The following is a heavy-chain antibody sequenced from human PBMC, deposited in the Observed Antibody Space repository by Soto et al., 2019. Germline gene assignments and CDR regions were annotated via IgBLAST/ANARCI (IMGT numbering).Heavy chain of an antibody. J-gene: IGHJ6*02. V-gene: IGHV1-18*04. D-gene: IGHD3-10*01. CDR2: ISAYNGNT. Sequence: QVQLVQSGAEVKKPGASVKVSCKASGYTFTSYGISWVRQAPGQGLEWMGWISAYNGNTNYAQKFQGWVTMTRDTSISTAYMELSRLRSDDTAVYYCARDPHYYGSGSYYYYYYGMDVWGQGTTVTVSS. CDR3: ARDPHYYGSGSYYYYYYGMDV. CDR1: GYTFTSYG.